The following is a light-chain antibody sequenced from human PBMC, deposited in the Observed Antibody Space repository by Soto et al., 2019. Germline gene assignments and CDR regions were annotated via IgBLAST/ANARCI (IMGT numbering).Light chain of an antibody. CDR1: SSNIGTNT. J-gene: IGLJ3*02. V-gene: IGLV1-44*01. Sequence: QPVLTQPPSASGTPGQRVTISCSGSSSNIGTNTVNWYQQLPGTAPKLLIYGNNHRPSGVPDRFSGSKSGTSASLAISGLQSEDEADYHCAVWDDSLNGLVVFGGGTKLTVL. CDR3: AVWDDSLNGLVV. CDR2: GNN.